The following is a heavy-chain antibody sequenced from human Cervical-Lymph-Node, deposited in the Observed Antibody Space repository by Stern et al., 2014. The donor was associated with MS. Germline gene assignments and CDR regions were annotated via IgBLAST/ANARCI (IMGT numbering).Heavy chain of an antibody. CDR3: TTGGDFWSGFYLDN. CDR1: GVLFSDAW. Sequence: DVQLVESGGGLVKPGGSLRLSCAASGVLFSDAWMTWVRQAPGKGLEWVGRIKARSEGGTTGNAAPVEGRFTISRDDSSNTVYLQMNSLKIDDTAVYYCTTGGDFWSGFYLDNWGQGTLVTVSS. V-gene: IGHV3-15*01. D-gene: IGHD3-3*01. CDR2: IKARSEGGTT. J-gene: IGHJ4*02.